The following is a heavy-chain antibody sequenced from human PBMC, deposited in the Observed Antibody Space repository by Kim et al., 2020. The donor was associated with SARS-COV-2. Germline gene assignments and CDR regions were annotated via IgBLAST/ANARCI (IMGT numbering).Heavy chain of an antibody. V-gene: IGHV3-15*01. Sequence: GGSLRLSCAASGFTFSNAWMSWVRQAPGKGLEWVGRIKSKTDGGTTDYAAPVKGRFTISRDDSKNTLYLQMNSLKTEDTALYYCTTDPGIAVAYFDYWGQGTLVTVSS. D-gene: IGHD6-19*01. CDR2: IKSKTDGGTT. CDR1: GFTFSNAW. J-gene: IGHJ4*02. CDR3: TTDPGIAVAYFDY.